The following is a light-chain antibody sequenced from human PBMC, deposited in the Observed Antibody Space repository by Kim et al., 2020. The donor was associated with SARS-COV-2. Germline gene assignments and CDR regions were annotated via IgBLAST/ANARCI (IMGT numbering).Light chain of an antibody. V-gene: IGKV1-9*01. CDR3: QQFHSPLS. CDR1: KGSASY. CDR2: AAS. J-gene: IGKJ4*01. Sequence: SASVGDRGTVTCRASKGSASYLAWYQQKPGKAPNLLIYAASNLYSGVPSRFRGSGSGTKFTLTISSLQPEDFATYYCQQFHSPLSFGGGTKVDIK.